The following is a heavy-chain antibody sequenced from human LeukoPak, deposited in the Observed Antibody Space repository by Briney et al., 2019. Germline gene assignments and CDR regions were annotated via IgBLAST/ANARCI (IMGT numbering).Heavy chain of an antibody. CDR2: IKQDGSER. V-gene: IGHV3-7*01. J-gene: IGHJ6*02. Sequence: GGSLRLSCAPSGFTVTEYAMRWVRQTPGKRLECVVNIKQDGSERYYVDSVKGRLTISRENAKNSLYLQMNTMRAEDTAVYYCAREIVVVHLIYYYYGMDVWGQGTTVTVSS. CDR1: GFTVTEYA. CDR3: AREIVVVHLIYYYYGMDV. D-gene: IGHD3-22*01.